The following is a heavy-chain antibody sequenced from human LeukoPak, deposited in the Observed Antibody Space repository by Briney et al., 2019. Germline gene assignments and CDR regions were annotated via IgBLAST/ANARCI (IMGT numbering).Heavy chain of an antibody. D-gene: IGHD2-21*01. CDR3: AKDHGAVIRDFDAFDI. Sequence: SQTLSLTCAISGDSVSSNSVTWHWIRQSPSRGLEWLGSTYYRSKWHNDYAVSVRSRVTINPDTSENRFSLQLNSVTPEDTAVYYCAKDHGAVIRDFDAFDIWGQGTMVTVSS. J-gene: IGHJ3*02. CDR1: GDSVSSNSVT. V-gene: IGHV6-1*01. CDR2: TYYRSKWHN.